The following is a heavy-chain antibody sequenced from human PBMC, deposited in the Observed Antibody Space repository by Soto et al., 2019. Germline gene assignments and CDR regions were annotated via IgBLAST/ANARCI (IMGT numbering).Heavy chain of an antibody. CDR3: ARESEYYDSSGYLVD. V-gene: IGHV3-30-3*01. D-gene: IGHD3-22*01. J-gene: IGHJ4*02. CDR2: ISYDGSNK. CDR1: GFTFSSYA. Sequence: PGGSLRLSCAASGFTFSSYAMHWVRQAPGKGLEWVAVISYDGSNKYYADSVKGRFTISRDNSKNTLYLQMNSLRAEDTAVYYCARESEYYDSSGYLVDWGQGTLVTVSS.